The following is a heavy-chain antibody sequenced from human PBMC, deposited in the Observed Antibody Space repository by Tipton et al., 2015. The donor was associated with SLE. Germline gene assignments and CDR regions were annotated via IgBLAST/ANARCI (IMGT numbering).Heavy chain of an antibody. J-gene: IGHJ6*02. CDR1: GGSISSHY. V-gene: IGHV4-59*11. CDR2: IYYSGST. CDR3: AREAEVYGMDV. Sequence: TLSLTCTVSGGSISSHYWSWIRQSPGKGLEWIGYIYYSGSTNYNPSLKSRVSISVDTSKNQFSLKLNSVTAADTAVYYCAREAEVYGMDVWGPRTTVTVSS.